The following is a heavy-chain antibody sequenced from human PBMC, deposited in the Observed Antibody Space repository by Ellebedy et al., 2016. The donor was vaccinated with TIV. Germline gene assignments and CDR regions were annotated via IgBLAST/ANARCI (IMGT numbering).Heavy chain of an antibody. Sequence: MPSETLSLTCTVSGGSIATYYWSRLRQPPGKRLEWIGYIFYSGSTNYNPSLQRRVTISADTSKHQFSLKLTSVTAADTAIYYCAHSPRRQWFPFDSWGQGLLVTVSS. CDR3: AHSPRRQWFPFDS. CDR2: IFYSGST. J-gene: IGHJ4*02. V-gene: IGHV4-59*08. CDR1: GGSIATYY. D-gene: IGHD3-22*01.